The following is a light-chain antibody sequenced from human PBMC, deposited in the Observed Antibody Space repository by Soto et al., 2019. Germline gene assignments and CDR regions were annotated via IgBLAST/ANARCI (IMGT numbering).Light chain of an antibody. Sequence: EIGMTQSPATLSVTTGERATLSCRASQSVSSKLAWYQQKPGQAPSLLIYNASTRATGIPARFSGGGSGTEFTLTISSLLSEDCAVYYCQQYSDWTARTLGQGTKVYIK. CDR2: NAS. CDR3: QQYSDWTART. V-gene: IGKV3-15*01. J-gene: IGKJ1*01. CDR1: QSVSSK.